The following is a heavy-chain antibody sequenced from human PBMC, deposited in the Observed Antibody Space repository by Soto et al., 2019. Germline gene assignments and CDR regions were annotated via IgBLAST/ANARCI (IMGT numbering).Heavy chain of an antibody. J-gene: IGHJ4*02. CDR2: INQSGST. V-gene: IGHV4-34*01. CDR3: ARTHSSSWSPFDY. D-gene: IGHD6-13*01. Sequence: SETLSLTCAVYGGSFSGYYWSWIRQPPGKGLEWIGEINQSGSTNYNPSLKSRVTISVDTSKNQFSLKLSSVTAAGTAVYYCARTHSSSWSPFDYWGQGTLVTVS. CDR1: GGSFSGYY.